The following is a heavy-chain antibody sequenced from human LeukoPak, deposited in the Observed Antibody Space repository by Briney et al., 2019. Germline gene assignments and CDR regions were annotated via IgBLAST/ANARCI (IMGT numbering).Heavy chain of an antibody. CDR1: GYTFTGYY. J-gene: IGHJ5*02. Sequence: ASVKVSCKASGYTFTGYYMHWVRQAPGQGLEWMGWINPNSGGTNYAQKFQGRVTMTRDTSISTAYMELSRLRSDDTAVYYCARVTLAAATNWFDPWGQGTLLTVSS. CDR3: ARVTLAAATNWFDP. V-gene: IGHV1-2*02. CDR2: INPNSGGT. D-gene: IGHD6-13*01.